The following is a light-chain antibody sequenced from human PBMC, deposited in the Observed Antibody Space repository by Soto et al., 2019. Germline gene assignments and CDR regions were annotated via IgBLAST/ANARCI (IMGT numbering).Light chain of an antibody. CDR1: QDISNY. V-gene: IGKV1-33*01. CDR3: QQYDNLPWT. J-gene: IGKJ1*01. CDR2: DAS. Sequence: DIQMTQSPSSLSASVGDRVTITCQASQDISNYLNWYQQKPGKAPKLLIYDASNLETGVPSRFSGSESGTDFNFTISSRQPEDIATYYCQQYDNLPWTFGQGTKVEIK.